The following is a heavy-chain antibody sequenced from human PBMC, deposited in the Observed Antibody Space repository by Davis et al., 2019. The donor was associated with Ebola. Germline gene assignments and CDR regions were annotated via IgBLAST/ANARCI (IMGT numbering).Heavy chain of an antibody. CDR1: GFNFPIAW. Sequence: PGGSLRLSCVASGFNFPIAWISWVRQRPGKGLEWVGRSQVKVDGWTADYAAPVQGRFLISRDDSRNSIYLHMNSLRTEDTAVYYCAVCVHGNPRNPFLDYWGQGALVTVAS. D-gene: IGHD1-1*01. CDR2: SQVKVDGWTA. CDR3: AVCVHGNPRNPFLDY. J-gene: IGHJ4*02. V-gene: IGHV3-15*01.